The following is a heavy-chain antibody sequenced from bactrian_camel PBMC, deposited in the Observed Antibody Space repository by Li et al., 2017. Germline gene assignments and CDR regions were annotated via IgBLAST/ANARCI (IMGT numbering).Heavy chain of an antibody. CDR1: STTYC. V-gene: IGHV3S54*01. J-gene: IGHJ6*01. D-gene: IGHD2*01. CDR2: IDTGGGTT. Sequence: HVQLVESGGGSVQAGGSLRLSCAASSTTYCMGWFRQAPGQEREGVAAIDTGGGTTYYTDSVKGRFTISQDNAKSTVYLQMNYLKPEDTAIYYCAADQRGGSWLRPRQTDFGYWGQGTQVTVSS. CDR3: AADQRGGSWLRPRQTDFGY.